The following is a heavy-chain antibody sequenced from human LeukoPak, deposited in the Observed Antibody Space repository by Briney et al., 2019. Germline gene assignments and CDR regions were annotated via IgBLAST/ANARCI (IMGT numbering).Heavy chain of an antibody. V-gene: IGHV3-7*01. Sequence: GGSLRLSCAASGFPFSSYWMTWVRQAPGKGLEWVANIKRDGSQIYYVDSVKGRFTLSRDNAKNSLFLQMNSLRAEDTAIYYCARDSRYGYSNDYWGQGTLVTVSS. CDR1: GFPFSSYW. D-gene: IGHD5-18*01. CDR3: ARDSRYGYSNDY. J-gene: IGHJ4*02. CDR2: IKRDGSQI.